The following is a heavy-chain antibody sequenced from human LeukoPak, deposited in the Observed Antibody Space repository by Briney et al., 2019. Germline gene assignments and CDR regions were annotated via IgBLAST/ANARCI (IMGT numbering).Heavy chain of an antibody. Sequence: SDPTLVKPTQTLTLTCTFSGFSLSTSGVGVGWIRQPPGKALEWLALIYWDDDKRYSPSLKSRLTITKDTSKNLVVLTMTNMDPVDTATYYCAHRWVGSSWYWVYFDYWGQGTLVTVSS. J-gene: IGHJ4*02. D-gene: IGHD6-13*01. CDR2: IYWDDDK. V-gene: IGHV2-5*02. CDR1: GFSLSTSGVG. CDR3: AHRWVGSSWYWVYFDY.